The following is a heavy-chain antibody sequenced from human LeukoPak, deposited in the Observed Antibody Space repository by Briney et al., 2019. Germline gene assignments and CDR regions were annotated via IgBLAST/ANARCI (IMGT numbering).Heavy chain of an antibody. Sequence: ASVKLSCKAAGYTFTSYYMHWVRQAPGQGLEWMGIITPSGSSTSYAQKDQGKVSMTSDTSTSKIYMDLSILRLNDTAAYYCARDRSGGYEFDYWGQGTLVTVFS. CDR1: GYTFTSYY. V-gene: IGHV1-46*03. CDR2: ITPSGSST. J-gene: IGHJ4*02. D-gene: IGHD5-12*01. CDR3: ARDRSGGYEFDY.